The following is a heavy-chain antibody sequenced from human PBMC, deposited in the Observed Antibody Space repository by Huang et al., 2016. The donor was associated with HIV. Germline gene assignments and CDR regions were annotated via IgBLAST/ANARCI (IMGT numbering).Heavy chain of an antibody. CDR1: GGSFSTYY. J-gene: IGHJ4*02. D-gene: IGHD2-2*01. CDR3: ARGLQLVVPAQGNIFDY. V-gene: IGHV4-34*01. Sequence: QVQLQQWGAGLLKPPETLSLTCAVYGGSFSTYYWSWIRQPPGKGLEWIGEIIHSGSTNPNPSRKSRVNTSVDTSKNQFSLNLTSVTAADTAVYFCARGLQLVVPAQGNIFDYWGQGTLVTVSS. CDR2: IIHSGST.